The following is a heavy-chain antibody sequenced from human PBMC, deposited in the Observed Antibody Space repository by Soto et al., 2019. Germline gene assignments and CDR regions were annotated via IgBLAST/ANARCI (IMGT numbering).Heavy chain of an antibody. V-gene: IGHV3-23*01. CDR3: AKIRFLEWFASRTNYYYYMDV. Sequence: GGSLRLSCAASGFTFSSYAMSWVRQAPGKGLEWVSAISGSGGSTYYADSVKGRFTISRDNSKNTLYLQMNSLRAEGTAVYYCAKIRFLEWFASRTNYYYYMDVWGKGTTVTVS. J-gene: IGHJ6*03. CDR2: ISGSGGST. D-gene: IGHD3-3*01. CDR1: GFTFSSYA.